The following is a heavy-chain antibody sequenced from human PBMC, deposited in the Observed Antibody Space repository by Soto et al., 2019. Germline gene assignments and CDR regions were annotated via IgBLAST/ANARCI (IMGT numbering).Heavy chain of an antibody. Sequence: GGSLRLSCAASGFTFSDYYMSWIRQAPGKGLEWVSYISSSGSTIYYADSVKGRFTISRDNAKNSLYLQMNSLRAEDTAVYYCARDAEREGKYYYYYYGMDVWGQGTTVTVSS. J-gene: IGHJ6*02. CDR2: ISSSGSTI. D-gene: IGHD1-26*01. V-gene: IGHV3-11*01. CDR3: ARDAEREGKYYYYYYGMDV. CDR1: GFTFSDYY.